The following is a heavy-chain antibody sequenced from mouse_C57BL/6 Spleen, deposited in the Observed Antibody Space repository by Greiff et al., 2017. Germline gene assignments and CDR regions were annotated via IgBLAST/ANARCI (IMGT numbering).Heavy chain of an antibody. Sequence: VMLVESGPELVRPGVSVKISCKGSGYTFTDYAMHWVKQSHAKSLEWIGVISTYYGDASYTKKFKDKATMTVDKSSSTAYMELARLKSEDSAVYYCARPYCYGSSYVGYWGQGTTLTVSS. CDR2: ISTYYGDA. V-gene: IGHV1-67*01. CDR3: ARPYCYGSSYVGY. J-gene: IGHJ2*01. D-gene: IGHD1-1*01. CDR1: GYTFTDYA.